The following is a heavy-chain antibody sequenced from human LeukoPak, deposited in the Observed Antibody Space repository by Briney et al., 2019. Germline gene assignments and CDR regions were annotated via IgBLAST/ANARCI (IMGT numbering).Heavy chain of an antibody. J-gene: IGHJ4*02. Sequence: GGSLRLSCAASGFTFCGSAMHWVRQASGKGLEWVGRIRSKANSYATAYAASVKGRFTISRDDSKNTAYLQMNSLKTEDTAVYYCTSLGGYPDYWGQGTLVTVSS. CDR1: GFTFCGSA. V-gene: IGHV3-73*01. CDR2: IRSKANSYAT. CDR3: TSLGGYPDY. D-gene: IGHD5-12*01.